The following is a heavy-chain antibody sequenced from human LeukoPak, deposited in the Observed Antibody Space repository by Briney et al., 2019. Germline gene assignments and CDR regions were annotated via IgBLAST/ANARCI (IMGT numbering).Heavy chain of an antibody. CDR1: GFSFSTYA. J-gene: IGHJ4*02. D-gene: IGHD5-18*01. CDR2: ICGSGGST. Sequence: GGSLRLSCAASGFSFSTYAMRWVRQAPGKGLEWVSAICGSGGSTYYADSVKGRFTISRDNSKNTLYLQMNSLRAEDTAVYYCAKDRGGYSYGSVDYWGQGTLVTVSS. CDR3: AKDRGGYSYGSVDY. V-gene: IGHV3-23*01.